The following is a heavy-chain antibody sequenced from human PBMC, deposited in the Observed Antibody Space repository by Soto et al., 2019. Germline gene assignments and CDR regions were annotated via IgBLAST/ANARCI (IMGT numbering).Heavy chain of an antibody. CDR1: GYSFTSYW. CDR2: IYPGDSDT. V-gene: IGHV5-51*01. Sequence: GESLKISCKGSGYSFTSYWIGWVRQMPGKGLEWMGIIYPGDSDTRYSTSFQGQVTISADKSISTAYLQWSSLKASDTAMYYCAWTWYCSSTSCYYYYGMDVWGQWTTVTVSS. CDR3: AWTWYCSSTSCYYYYGMDV. J-gene: IGHJ6*02. D-gene: IGHD2-2*01.